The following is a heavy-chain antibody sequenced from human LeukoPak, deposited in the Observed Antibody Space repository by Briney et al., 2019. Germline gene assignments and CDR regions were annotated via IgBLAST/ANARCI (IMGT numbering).Heavy chain of an antibody. CDR1: GFRFSDSC. J-gene: IGHJ4*02. D-gene: IGHD3-3*01. CDR3: ARDRSISGVVTLDY. CDR2: IRQNGSEK. V-gene: IGHV3-7*01. Sequence: GGSLRLSCAASGFRFSDSCMTWVRQAPGKGLERVANIRQNGSEKYYVDSVKGRFTISRDNAKNSVYLQMNSLRAEDTAVYYCARDRSISGVVTLDYWGQGTLVSVSS.